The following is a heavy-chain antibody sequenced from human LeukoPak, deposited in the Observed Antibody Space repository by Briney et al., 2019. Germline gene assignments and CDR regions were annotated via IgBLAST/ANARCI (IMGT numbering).Heavy chain of an antibody. J-gene: IGHJ6*02. CDR2: IYYSGST. V-gene: IGHV4-39*01. D-gene: IGHD3-16*01. CDR1: GGSISSSYY. Sequence: PSETLSLTCTVSGGSISSSYYWGWIRQPPGKGLEWIGSIYYSGSTYYNPSLKSRVTISVDTSKNQFSLKLSSVTAADTAVYYCARSGPGYDYVWGSLSATGGMDVWGQGTTVTVSS. CDR3: ARSGPGYDYVWGSLSATGGMDV.